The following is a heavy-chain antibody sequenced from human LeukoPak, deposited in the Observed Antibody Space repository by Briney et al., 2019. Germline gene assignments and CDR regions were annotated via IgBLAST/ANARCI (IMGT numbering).Heavy chain of an antibody. Sequence: GGSLRLSCAASGFTYSSYAMSWVRQPPGKGLEWVSAISGSGGSTYYADSVKGRFTISRDNSKNTLYLQMNSLGAEDTAVYYCAKVPHYDYVWGSYRPYFDYWGQGTLVTVSS. CDR1: GFTYSSYA. D-gene: IGHD3-16*02. CDR3: AKVPHYDYVWGSYRPYFDY. CDR2: ISGSGGST. J-gene: IGHJ4*02. V-gene: IGHV3-23*01.